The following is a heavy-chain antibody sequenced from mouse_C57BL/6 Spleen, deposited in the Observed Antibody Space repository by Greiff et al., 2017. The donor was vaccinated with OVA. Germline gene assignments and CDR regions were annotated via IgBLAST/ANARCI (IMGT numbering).Heavy chain of an antibody. D-gene: IGHD2-3*01. CDR2: IDPNSGGT. CDR1: GYTFTSYW. CDR3: ARRWLLGYFDV. Sequence: QVQLQQPGAELVKPGASVKLSCKASGYTFTSYWMHWVKQRPGRGLEWIGRIDPNSGGTKYNEKFKSKATLTVDKPSITAYMQLSSLTSEDSAVYYCARRWLLGYFDVWGTGTTVTVSS. J-gene: IGHJ1*03. V-gene: IGHV1-72*01.